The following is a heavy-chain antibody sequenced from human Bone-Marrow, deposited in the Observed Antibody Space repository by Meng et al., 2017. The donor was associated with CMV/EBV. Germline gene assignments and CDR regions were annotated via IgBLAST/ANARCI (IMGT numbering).Heavy chain of an antibody. CDR1: GGTFSSYA. D-gene: IGHD3-3*01. Sequence: SVKVSCKASGGTFSSYAISWVRQAPGQGLEWMGGIIPILGIANYAQKFQGRVTITADKSTSTAYMELSSLRSEDTAVYYCASPVGTISGYYYYYYGMDVWDEGTTVTVSS. CDR2: IIPILGIA. V-gene: IGHV1-69*10. J-gene: IGHJ6*04. CDR3: ASPVGTISGYYYYYYGMDV.